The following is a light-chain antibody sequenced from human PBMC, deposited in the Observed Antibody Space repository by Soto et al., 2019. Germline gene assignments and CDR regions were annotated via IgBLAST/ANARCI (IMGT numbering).Light chain of an antibody. J-gene: IGLJ1*01. Sequence: QAVVTQPASVSGSPGQSITISCTGSSSDVGGYNYVSWYQQHPGKAPKLMIYDVSDRPSGVSNRFSGSQSGNTASLTISGLQAEDDADYYCSSYTSSSTQVFGTGTKLTVL. CDR3: SSYTSSSTQV. V-gene: IGLV2-14*03. CDR2: DVS. CDR1: SSDVGGYNY.